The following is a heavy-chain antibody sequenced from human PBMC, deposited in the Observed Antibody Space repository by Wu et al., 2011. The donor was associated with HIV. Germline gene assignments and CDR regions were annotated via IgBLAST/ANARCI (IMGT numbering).Heavy chain of an antibody. V-gene: IGHV1-18*01. CDR3: ARDRLGPTILVVVIAATGMFG. CDR2: ISTYNDDT. J-gene: IGHJ4*02. CDR1: GYTFTTYG. Sequence: QVQLVQSGAEVKEPGASVTVSCKASGYTFTTYGISWVRQAPGQGLEWMGWISTYNDDTNSAQKFQGRVTMTTDTSTDTAYMELRSLRSDDTAVYYCARDRLGPTILVVVIAATGMFGWGRGNPGHRLL. D-gene: IGHD3-3*01.